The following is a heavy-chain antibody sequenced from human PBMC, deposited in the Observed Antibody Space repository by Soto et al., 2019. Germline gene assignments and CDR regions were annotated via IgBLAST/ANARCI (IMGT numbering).Heavy chain of an antibody. Sequence: ASETLSLSCAVYGGSFSGYYWSWIRQPPGKGLEWIGEINHSGSTNYNPSLKSRVTISVDTSKNQFSLKLSSVTAADTAVYYCARLTSDYGSGSDYYYYMDVWGKGTTVTVSS. CDR1: GGSFSGYY. J-gene: IGHJ6*03. D-gene: IGHD3-10*01. V-gene: IGHV4-34*01. CDR3: ARLTSDYGSGSDYYYYMDV. CDR2: INHSGST.